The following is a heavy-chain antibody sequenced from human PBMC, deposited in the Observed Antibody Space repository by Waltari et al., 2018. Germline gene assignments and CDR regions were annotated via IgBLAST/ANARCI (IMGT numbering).Heavy chain of an antibody. CDR3: AKDQRGYSYGTEIDY. Sequence: EVQLLESGGGLVQPGGSLRLSCAASGFTFSSYAMSWVRQAPGKGLEWVSAISGSGGNTYYADSVKGRFTISRDNSKNTLYLQMNSLRAEDTAVYYCAKDQRGYSYGTEIDYWGQGTLVTVSS. J-gene: IGHJ4*02. CDR1: GFTFSSYA. D-gene: IGHD5-18*01. V-gene: IGHV3-23*01. CDR2: ISGSGGNT.